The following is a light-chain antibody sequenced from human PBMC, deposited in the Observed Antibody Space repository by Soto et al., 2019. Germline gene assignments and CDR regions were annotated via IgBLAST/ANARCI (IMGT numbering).Light chain of an antibody. CDR3: QQYNSYNT. J-gene: IGKJ2*01. CDR2: QAS. CDR1: QNMKTW. V-gene: IGKV1-5*03. Sequence: DIQMTQSPSTLSVSVGDRVTITCRASQNMKTWLAWYQQKPGQAPKLLISQASSLESGVPSMFSGSGCGTEFTLTISSLQPDDFATYYCQQYNSYNTFGQGTKLEIK.